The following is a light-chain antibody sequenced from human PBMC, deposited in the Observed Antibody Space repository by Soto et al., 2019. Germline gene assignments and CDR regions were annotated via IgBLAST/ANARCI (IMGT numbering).Light chain of an antibody. Sequence: QSVLTQPPSASGSPGQSVPISCTGTSSDVGGYNYVSWYQQHPGKAPKLMISEVSKRPSGVPARFSGSKSGNTASLTVSGLQAEDESDYDCSSYAGSNNLVVFGGGTKLTVL. J-gene: IGLJ2*01. V-gene: IGLV2-8*01. CDR1: SSDVGGYNY. CDR2: EVS. CDR3: SSYAGSNNLVV.